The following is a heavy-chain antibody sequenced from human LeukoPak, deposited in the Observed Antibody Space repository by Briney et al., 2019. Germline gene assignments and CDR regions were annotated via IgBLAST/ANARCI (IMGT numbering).Heavy chain of an antibody. Sequence: SETLSLTGTVSGGSISSSSYYWGGIRQPPGKGLEWIVSIYYSGSTYYNPSLKSRFTISVDTSKNQFSLKLSSVTAADTAVYYCARRIAAAGTGEYFDYWGQGTLVTVSS. CDR2: IYYSGST. CDR3: ARRIAAAGTGEYFDY. V-gene: IGHV4-39*01. CDR1: GGSISSSSYY. J-gene: IGHJ4*02. D-gene: IGHD6-13*01.